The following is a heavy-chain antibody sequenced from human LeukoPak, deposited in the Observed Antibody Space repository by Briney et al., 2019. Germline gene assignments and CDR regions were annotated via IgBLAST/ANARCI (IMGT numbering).Heavy chain of an antibody. J-gene: IGHJ4*02. D-gene: IGHD6-19*01. CDR3: AHRRQYRTGWAPFDH. Sequence: VSGPTLVNPTQTLTLTCTFSGFSLTTDGVGVGWIRRPSGKALEWLALIYWDDVERYSPSLKSRLTITKDISKNQVVLTMSNMDSADTGTYYCAHRRQYRTGWAPFDHWGQGTLVTVSS. V-gene: IGHV2-5*02. CDR1: GFSLTTDGVG. CDR2: IYWDDVE.